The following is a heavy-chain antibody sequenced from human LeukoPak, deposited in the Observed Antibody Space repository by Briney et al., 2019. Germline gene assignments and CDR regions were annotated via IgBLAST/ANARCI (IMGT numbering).Heavy chain of an antibody. J-gene: IGHJ4*02. CDR3: TTDLRTGTIDY. CDR1: GFTVSSNY. D-gene: IGHD1-7*01. Sequence: PGGSLRLSCAASGFTVSSNYMSWVRQAPGKGLEWVSVIYSGGSTYYADSVKGRFTISRDNSKNTLYLQMNSLRAEDTAVYYCTTDLRTGTIDYWGQGTLVTVSS. V-gene: IGHV3-53*01. CDR2: IYSGGST.